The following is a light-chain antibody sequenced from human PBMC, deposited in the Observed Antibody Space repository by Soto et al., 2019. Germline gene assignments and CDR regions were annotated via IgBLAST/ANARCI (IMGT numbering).Light chain of an antibody. CDR2: AAS. CDR1: QSISSY. CDR3: QQSYSTPLT. J-gene: IGKJ1*01. Sequence: DIQLTQSRSSLSASVGDRVTITCRASQSISSYLNWYQQKPGKAPKLLIYAASSLQSGVPSRFSGSGSGTDFTLTISSLQPEDFATNYCQQSYSTPLTIGQGTKVDI. V-gene: IGKV1-39*01.